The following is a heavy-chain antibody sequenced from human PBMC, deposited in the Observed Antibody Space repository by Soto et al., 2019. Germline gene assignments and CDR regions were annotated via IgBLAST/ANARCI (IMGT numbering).Heavy chain of an antibody. Sequence: EVQLLESGGGLVQPGGSLRISCAASGFTFSSYAMSWVRQAPGKGLEWVSAISGSGGSTYYADSVKGRFTISRDNSKNTLYLQMNSLRAEDTAVYYCAKFRGIFGVVITYYFDYWGQGTLVTVSS. CDR3: AKFRGIFGVVITYYFDY. CDR1: GFTFSSYA. V-gene: IGHV3-23*01. D-gene: IGHD3-3*01. CDR2: ISGSGGST. J-gene: IGHJ4*02.